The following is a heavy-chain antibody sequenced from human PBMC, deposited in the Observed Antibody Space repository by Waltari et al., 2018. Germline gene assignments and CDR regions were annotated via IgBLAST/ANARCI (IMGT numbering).Heavy chain of an antibody. J-gene: IGHJ6*03. CDR2: LNPNTGYT. CDR1: GYSFTGHY. V-gene: IGHV1-2*02. Sequence: QVQVVQSGAEVRKPGDSVEVSCKASGYSFTGHYMHWVRQAPGQGLEWMGWLNPNTGYTNYAQKFQGRVAMTRDTSISTAYMELSRLTSDDTAVYFCAREVSGYYYMDVWGKGTTVTISS. CDR3: AREVSGYYYMDV. D-gene: IGHD6-6*01.